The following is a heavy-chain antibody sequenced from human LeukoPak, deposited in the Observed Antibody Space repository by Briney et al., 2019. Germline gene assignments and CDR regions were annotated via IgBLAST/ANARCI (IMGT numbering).Heavy chain of an antibody. V-gene: IGHV3-9*01. CDR2: ISWNSGSI. Sequence: GGSLRLSCAASGFTFDDYAMHWVRQAPGKGLEWVSGISWNSGSIGYADSVKGRFTISRDNAKNSLYLQMNSLRAEDTALYCCAKGGGYYYWGQGTLVTVSS. CDR3: AKGGGYYY. D-gene: IGHD3-10*01. CDR1: GFTFDDYA. J-gene: IGHJ4*02.